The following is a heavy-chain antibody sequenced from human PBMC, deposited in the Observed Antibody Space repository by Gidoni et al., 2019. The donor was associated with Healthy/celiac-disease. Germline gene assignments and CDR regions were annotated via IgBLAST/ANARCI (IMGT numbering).Heavy chain of an antibody. CDR3: ARDQWGVLRFLEWFYFDY. Sequence: EVQLVESGGGLVQPGGSLRLSCAASGFTFSSYWMSWVRQAPGKGLEWVANIKQDGSEKYYVDSVKGRFTISRDNAKNSLYLQMNSLRAEDTAVYYCARDQWGVLRFLEWFYFDYWGQGTLVTVSS. CDR2: IKQDGSEK. J-gene: IGHJ4*02. V-gene: IGHV3-7*03. CDR1: GFTFSSYW. D-gene: IGHD3-3*01.